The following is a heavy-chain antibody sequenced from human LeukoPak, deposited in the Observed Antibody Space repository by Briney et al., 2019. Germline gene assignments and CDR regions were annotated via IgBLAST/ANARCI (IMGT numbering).Heavy chain of an antibody. CDR3: AADSGSYCGGDCYSD. V-gene: IGHV1-58*02. D-gene: IGHD2-21*01. J-gene: IGHJ4*02. Sequence: GASVKVSCKASGVTFTRSAMQWVRQARGQRLEWIGWIVAGSGNTSYAQKFQGRVTITRDMSTSTAYMELSSLRSDDTAVYYCAADSGSYCGGDCYSDWGQGTLVTVSS. CDR1: GVTFTRSA. CDR2: IVAGSGNT.